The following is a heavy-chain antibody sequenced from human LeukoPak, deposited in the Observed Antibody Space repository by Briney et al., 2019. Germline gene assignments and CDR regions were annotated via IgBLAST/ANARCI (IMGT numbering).Heavy chain of an antibody. CDR2: IYYSGST. Sequence: SETLSLTCTVSGGSISSYYWSWIRQPPGKGLEWIGYIYYSGSTNYNPSLKSRVTISVDTSKNQFSLKLRSVTAADTAVYYCARESSFVGMDVWGQGTTVTVS. CDR1: GGSISSYY. CDR3: ARESSFVGMDV. V-gene: IGHV4-59*01. D-gene: IGHD2-2*01. J-gene: IGHJ6*02.